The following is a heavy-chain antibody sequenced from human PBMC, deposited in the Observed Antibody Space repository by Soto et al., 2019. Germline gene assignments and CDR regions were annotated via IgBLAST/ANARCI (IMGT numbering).Heavy chain of an antibody. D-gene: IGHD3-3*01. CDR1: GYTLSSYG. Sequence: APVKVSCKGSGYTLSSYGISRVGQAPRQGGEWGGWISAYNGNTNYAQKLQGRVTMTTDTSTSTAYMELRSLRSDDTAVYYCARITMDYDFWSGYYGYYYYMDVWGKGTTVTVSS. CDR3: ARITMDYDFWSGYYGYYYYMDV. CDR2: ISAYNGNT. J-gene: IGHJ6*03. V-gene: IGHV1-18*01.